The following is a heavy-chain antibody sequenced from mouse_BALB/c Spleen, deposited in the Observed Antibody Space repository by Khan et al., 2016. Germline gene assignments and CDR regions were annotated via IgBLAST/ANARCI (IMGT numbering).Heavy chain of an antibody. CDR3: TTGFAY. V-gene: IGHV6-6*02. CDR2: IRLKSNNYAT. J-gene: IGHJ3*01. Sequence: EVQLQESGGGLVQPGGSMKLSCVASGFTFSNYWMNWVRQSPEKGLEWVAEIRLKSNNYATHYAESVKGRFTISRDDSKSSVYLQMNNLRAEDTGMYYCTTGFAYWGQGTLVTVSA. CDR1: GFTFSNYW.